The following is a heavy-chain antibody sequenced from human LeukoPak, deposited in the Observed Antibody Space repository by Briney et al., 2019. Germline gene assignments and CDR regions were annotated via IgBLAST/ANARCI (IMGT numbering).Heavy chain of an antibody. Sequence: ASVKVSCKASGGTFSSYATSWVRQAPGQGLEWMGRIIPILGIANYAQKFQGRVTITADKSTSTAYMELSSLRSEDTAVYYCARDPGCSSTSCYNGVDYWGQGTLVTVSS. CDR3: ARDPGCSSTSCYNGVDY. V-gene: IGHV1-69*04. CDR1: GGTFSSYA. J-gene: IGHJ4*02. CDR2: IIPILGIA. D-gene: IGHD2-2*02.